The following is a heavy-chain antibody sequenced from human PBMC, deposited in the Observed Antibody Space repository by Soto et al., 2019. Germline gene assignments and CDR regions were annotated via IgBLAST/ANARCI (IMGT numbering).Heavy chain of an antibody. V-gene: IGHV4-39*01. D-gene: IGHD3-3*01. J-gene: IGHJ5*02. CDR3: ARGGHMVFGVVPFS. CDR2: IYNNGNT. Sequence: QPPGKGLEWIGTIYNNGNTYYTPSLKSRVTISRDTSNNQFSLRLISVTAADTAVYYCARGGHMVFGVVPFSWGQGTLVTVSS.